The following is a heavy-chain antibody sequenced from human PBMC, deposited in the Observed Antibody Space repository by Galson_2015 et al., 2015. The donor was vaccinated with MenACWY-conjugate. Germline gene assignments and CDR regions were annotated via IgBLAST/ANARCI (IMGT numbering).Heavy chain of an antibody. Sequence: SLRLSCAASAFTFSSFEMNWVRQAPGKGLEWVSYISSSGTTIYYSDSVKGRFTISRDNAKNSLYLQMNSLRAEDTAVYYCARLAVPAPNWGQATLVTASS. CDR1: AFTFSSFE. J-gene: IGHJ4*02. D-gene: IGHD6-19*01. CDR3: ARLAVPAPN. V-gene: IGHV3-48*03. CDR2: ISSSGTTI.